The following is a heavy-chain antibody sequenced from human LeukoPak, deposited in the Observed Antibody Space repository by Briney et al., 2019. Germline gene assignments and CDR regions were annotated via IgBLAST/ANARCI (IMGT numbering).Heavy chain of an antibody. D-gene: IGHD2-2*01. Sequence: GGSLRLSCAASGFTFSSYWMSWVRQAPGKGLEWVANIKQDGSEKYYVDSVKGRFTISRDNAKNSLYLQMNSLRAEDTAVYYCARSCSSTSCYYYGMDVWGQGTTVTVSS. CDR1: GFTFSSYW. V-gene: IGHV3-7*01. CDR2: IKQDGSEK. J-gene: IGHJ6*02. CDR3: ARSCSSTSCYYYGMDV.